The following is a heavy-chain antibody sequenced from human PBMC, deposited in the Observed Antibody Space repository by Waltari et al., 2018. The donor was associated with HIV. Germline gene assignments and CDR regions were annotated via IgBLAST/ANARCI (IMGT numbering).Heavy chain of an antibody. CDR3: ARPDYYYGMDV. CDR1: GGSISSSSYY. V-gene: IGHV4-39*01. Sequence: QLQLQESGPGLVKPSETLSLTCTVSGGSISSSSYYWGWIRQPPGKGLGWIGSIDYSGRTYYTPPLKRRVTRSVDTSKNQFSLKLSSVTAADTAVYYCARPDYYYGMDVWGQGTTVTVSS. CDR2: IDYSGRT. J-gene: IGHJ6*02.